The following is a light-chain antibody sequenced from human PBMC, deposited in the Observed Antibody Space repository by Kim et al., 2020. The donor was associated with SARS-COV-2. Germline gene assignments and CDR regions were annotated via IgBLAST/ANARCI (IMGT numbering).Light chain of an antibody. J-gene: IGKJ4*01. Sequence: SASVGDRVTITCRASQGINRYVAWYQQKPGKAPKLLIYAASTLQSGVPSRFSGSGSGTDFTLSISSLQHEDSATYYCLQLNSYPTFGGGTKVDIK. V-gene: IGKV1-9*01. CDR2: AAS. CDR3: LQLNSYPT. CDR1: QGINRY.